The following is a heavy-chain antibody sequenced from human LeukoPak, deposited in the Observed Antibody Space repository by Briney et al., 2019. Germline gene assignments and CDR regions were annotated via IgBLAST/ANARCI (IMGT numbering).Heavy chain of an antibody. V-gene: IGHV3-7*01. CDR2: IKQDGSEK. CDR3: ARVPADY. J-gene: IGHJ4*02. Sequence: PGGSLRLSCVASGFTFSSYWMSWVRQAPGKGLEWVANIKQDGSEKYYVDSVKGRFTISRDNAKNSLYLQMNSLRAEDTAVYYCARVPADYWGQGTLVTVSS. CDR1: GFTFSSYW.